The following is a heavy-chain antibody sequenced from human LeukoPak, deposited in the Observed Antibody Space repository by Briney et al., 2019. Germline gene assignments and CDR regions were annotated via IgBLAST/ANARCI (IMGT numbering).Heavy chain of an antibody. CDR3: ARPISSSSLTYNWFDP. V-gene: IGHV4-39*01. J-gene: IGHJ5*02. CDR2: IYYCGST. Sequence: SETLSLTCTVSGGPISSSSHYWGWLRPPPGKGLEWIGSIYYCGSTYYNPSLKSRVTISVDTSKNQFSLKLSSVTAADTAVYYCARPISSSSLTYNWFDPWGQGTLVTVSS. D-gene: IGHD6-6*01. CDR1: GGPISSSSHY.